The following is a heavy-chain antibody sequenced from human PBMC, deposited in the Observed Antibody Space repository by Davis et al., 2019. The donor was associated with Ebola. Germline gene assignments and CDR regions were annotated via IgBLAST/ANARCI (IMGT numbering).Heavy chain of an antibody. Sequence: MPSETLSLTFTAPGGSISSYYWSWIRQPPGKGLEWIGYIYYSGSTYYNPSLKSRVTISVDTSKNHFSLKLSSVTAADTAVYYCARDSRWLVPGTYYYYGMDVWGQGTTVTVSS. CDR2: IYYSGST. CDR1: GGSISSYY. J-gene: IGHJ6*02. V-gene: IGHV4-59*01. CDR3: ARDSRWLVPGTYYYYGMDV. D-gene: IGHD6-19*01.